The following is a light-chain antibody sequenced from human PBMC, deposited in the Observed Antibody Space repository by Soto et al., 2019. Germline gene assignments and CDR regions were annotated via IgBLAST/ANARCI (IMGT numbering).Light chain of an antibody. Sequence: QSVLTQSPSASASLGASVKLTCTLSSGHSSYAIAWHQQQPEKGPRYLMKLNSDGRHSKGDGIPDRFSGSSSGAERYLTISSLQYEVEADYYCQTWGTGIQVFGGGTKLTVL. CDR3: QTWGTGIQV. V-gene: IGLV4-69*01. J-gene: IGLJ2*01. CDR2: LNSDGRH. CDR1: SGHSSYA.